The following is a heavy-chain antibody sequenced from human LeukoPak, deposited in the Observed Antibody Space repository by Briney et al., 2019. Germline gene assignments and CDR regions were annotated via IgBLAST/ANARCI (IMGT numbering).Heavy chain of an antibody. CDR3: ARTYSTHRHMDV. CDR1: GFTFSSYG. J-gene: IGHJ6*02. D-gene: IGHD6-13*01. V-gene: IGHV3-33*01. CDR2: IWYDGSNK. Sequence: GGSLRLSCAASGFTFSSYGMHWVRQAPGKGLEGVAVIWYDGSNKYYADSVKGRFTISRDNSKNTLYLQMNSLRGEDTAVYYCARTYSTHRHMDVWGQGTTVTVSS.